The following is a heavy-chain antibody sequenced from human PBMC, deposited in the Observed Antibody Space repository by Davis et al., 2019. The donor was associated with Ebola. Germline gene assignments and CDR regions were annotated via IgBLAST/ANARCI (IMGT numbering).Heavy chain of an antibody. CDR3: ARVRGVRIVVVPAAMRFDY. CDR2: INHSGST. V-gene: IGHV4-34*01. J-gene: IGHJ4*02. Sequence: SETLSLTCAVYGGSFSGYYWSWIRQPPGKGLEWIGEINHSGSTNYNPSLKSRFTISVETPKNQFSLTLSSVTAADTAVYYCARVRGVRIVVVPAAMRFDYWGQGTLVTVSS. CDR1: GGSFSGYY. D-gene: IGHD2-2*01.